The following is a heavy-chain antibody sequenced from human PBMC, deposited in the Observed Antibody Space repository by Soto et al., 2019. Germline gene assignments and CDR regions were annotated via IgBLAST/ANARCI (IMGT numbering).Heavy chain of an antibody. CDR2: IKQDGSEK. V-gene: IGHV3-7*03. D-gene: IGHD3-22*01. Sequence: GGSLRLSCAASGFTFSTYWMTWLRQAPGKGLEWVATIKQDGSEKFYADSVKGRFTVSRDTDTKSLYLQMNSLRAEDTAVYYCARAQRVGYHYEGHYFDYWGQGILVT. CDR3: ARAQRVGYHYEGHYFDY. J-gene: IGHJ4*02. CDR1: GFTFSTYW.